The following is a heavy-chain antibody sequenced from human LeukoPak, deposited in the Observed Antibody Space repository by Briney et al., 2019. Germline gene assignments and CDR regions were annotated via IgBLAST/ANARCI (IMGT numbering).Heavy chain of an antibody. J-gene: IGHJ4*02. D-gene: IGHD2/OR15-2a*01. CDR3: AREHFDFDY. CDR1: GSTFSDYA. V-gene: IGHV3-23*01. CDR2: ITGSGIST. Sequence: GGSLRLSCEASGSTFSDYAMTWVRQAPGKGLEWVSEITGSGISTYYADSVKGRFTISRDNSKNTLYLQMNSLRAEDTAVYYCAREHFDFDYWGQGTLVTVSS.